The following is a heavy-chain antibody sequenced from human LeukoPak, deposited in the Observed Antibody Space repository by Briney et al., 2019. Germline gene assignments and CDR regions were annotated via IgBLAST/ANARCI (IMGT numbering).Heavy chain of an antibody. CDR3: ARGCSSTSCYTNV. J-gene: IGHJ6*04. Sequence: SETLSLTCAVYGGSFSGYYWSWIRQPPGEGLEWIGEINHSGSTNYNPSLKSRVTISVDTSKNQFSLKLSSVTAADTAVYYCARGCSSTSCYTNVWGKGTTVTVSS. D-gene: IGHD2-2*02. CDR2: INHSGST. V-gene: IGHV4-34*01. CDR1: GGSFSGYY.